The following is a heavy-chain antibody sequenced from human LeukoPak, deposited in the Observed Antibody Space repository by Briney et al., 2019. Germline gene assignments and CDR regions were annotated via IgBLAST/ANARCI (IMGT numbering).Heavy chain of an antibody. J-gene: IGHJ5*02. CDR2: IYTSGST. CDR3: AGEDSGYYCDSSGYFS. Sequence: SETLSLTCTVSGGSISSYYWSWIRQPAGKGLEWIGRIYTSGSTNYNPSLKSRVTISVDTSKNQFSLKLSSVTAADTAVYYCAGEDSGYYCDSSGYFSWGQGTLVTVSS. CDR1: GGSISSYY. V-gene: IGHV4-4*07. D-gene: IGHD3-22*01.